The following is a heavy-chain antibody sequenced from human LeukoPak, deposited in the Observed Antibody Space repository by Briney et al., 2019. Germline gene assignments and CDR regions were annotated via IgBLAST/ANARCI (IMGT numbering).Heavy chain of an antibody. CDR1: GFTFSSYA. J-gene: IGHJ6*03. CDR3: AKALSASSSYTPLYYYYYMDV. V-gene: IGHV3-30-3*01. Sequence: PGRSLRLSCAASGFTFSSYAMHWVRQAPGKGLEWVAVISYGGSNKYYADSVKGRFTISRDNSKNTLYLQMNSLRAEDTAVYYCAKALSASSSYTPLYYYYYMDVWGKGTTVTVSS. CDR2: ISYGGSNK. D-gene: IGHD6-13*01.